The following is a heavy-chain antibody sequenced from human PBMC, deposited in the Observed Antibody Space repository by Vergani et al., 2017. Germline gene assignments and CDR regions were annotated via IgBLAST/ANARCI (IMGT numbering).Heavy chain of an antibody. CDR2: IIPILGIA. CDR3: ARDVDDVGESYYYYYMDV. D-gene: IGHD1-26*01. Sequence: QVQLVQSGAEVKKPGSSVKVSCKASGGTFSSYAISWVRQAPGQGLEWMGRIIPILGIANYAQKVQGRVTITADKSTSTAYMELSSLRAEDTAVYYCARDVDDVGESYYYYYMDVWGKGTTVTVSS. CDR1: GGTFSSYA. V-gene: IGHV1-69*04. J-gene: IGHJ6*03.